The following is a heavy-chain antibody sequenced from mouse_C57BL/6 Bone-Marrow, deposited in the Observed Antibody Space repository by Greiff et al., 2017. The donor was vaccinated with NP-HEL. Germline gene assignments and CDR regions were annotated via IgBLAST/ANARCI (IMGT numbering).Heavy chain of an antibody. Sequence: QVQLQQSGAELVRPGTSVKVSCKASGYAFTNYLIEWVKQRPGQGLEWIGVINPGSGGTNYNEKFKGKATLTADKSSSTAYMQLSSLTSEDSAVYFCARRFTTVVATDWYFDVWGTGTTVTVSS. J-gene: IGHJ1*03. CDR1: GYAFTNYL. CDR3: ARRFTTVVATDWYFDV. D-gene: IGHD1-1*01. CDR2: INPGSGGT. V-gene: IGHV1-54*01.